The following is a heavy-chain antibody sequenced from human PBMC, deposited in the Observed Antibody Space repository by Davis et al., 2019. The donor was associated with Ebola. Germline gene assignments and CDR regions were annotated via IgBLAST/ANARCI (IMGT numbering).Heavy chain of an antibody. CDR2: VSYSGSP. J-gene: IGHJ4*02. Sequence: SETLSLTCTVSGASINSGTYYWGWIRRPPGKGLEWIGSVSYSGSPYYSPSLNSRVTISVDTSKNQFSLNLDSLTAADTAVYYCARQVTGGYFDTIFNAFDSWGQGALVTVSS. CDR3: ARQVTGGYFDTIFNAFDS. D-gene: IGHD7-27*01. CDR1: GASINSGTYY. V-gene: IGHV4-39*01.